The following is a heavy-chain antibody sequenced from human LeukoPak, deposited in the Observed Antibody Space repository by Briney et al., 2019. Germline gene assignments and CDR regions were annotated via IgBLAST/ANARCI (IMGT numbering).Heavy chain of an antibody. CDR2: IYYSGST. J-gene: IGHJ4*02. D-gene: IGHD4-17*01. Sequence: SETLSLTCTVSGGSISSYYRSWIREPPGKGLEWIGYIYYSGSTNYNPTLKGRVTISVDTSKNQFSLKLSSVTAADTAVYYCASYGVGFNYWGQGTLVTVSS. CDR3: ASYGVGFNY. CDR1: GGSISSYY. V-gene: IGHV4-59*08.